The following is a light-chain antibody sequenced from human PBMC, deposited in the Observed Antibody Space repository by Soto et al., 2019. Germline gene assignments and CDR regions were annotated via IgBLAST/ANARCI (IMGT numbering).Light chain of an antibody. CDR2: GAS. CDR1: QSLRSTS. J-gene: IGKJ1*01. CDR3: QQYDSSPRT. Sequence: PRTLSLSPGERATLSCRASQSLRSTSLAWYQQKPGQAPRLLISGASTRAADIPDRFSGSGSGTDFTLTIGRLEPEDLAVYYCQQYDSSPRTFGQGTKVDIK. V-gene: IGKV3-20*01.